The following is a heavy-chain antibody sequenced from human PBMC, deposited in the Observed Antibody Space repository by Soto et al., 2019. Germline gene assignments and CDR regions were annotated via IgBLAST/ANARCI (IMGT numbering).Heavy chain of an antibody. J-gene: IGHJ4*02. Sequence: QVQLVESGGGVVQPGRSLRLSCAASGFTFSSYGMQWVRQAPGKGLEWVAVISYDGSNKYYADSVKGRFTISRDNSKNTLYLQMNSLRAEDTAVYYCAKPLYGSGQYDYWGQGTLVTVSS. CDR2: ISYDGSNK. CDR1: GFTFSSYG. CDR3: AKPLYGSGQYDY. D-gene: IGHD3-10*01. V-gene: IGHV3-30*18.